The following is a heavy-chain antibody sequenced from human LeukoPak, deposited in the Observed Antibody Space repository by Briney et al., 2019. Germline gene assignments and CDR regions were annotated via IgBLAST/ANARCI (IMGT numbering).Heavy chain of an antibody. J-gene: IGHJ4*02. CDR1: GYSISSGYF. CDR3: ARAFCVGECFVLHIFFDS. V-gene: IGHV4-38-2*02. D-gene: IGHD2-21*01. Sequence: SETLSLTCNVSGYSISSGYFWGWVRQAPGQGLEWIGSVYQRATVHYNPSLKSRVTISLDTSKNHFSLNLRSMQASDTAVYYCARAFCVGECFVLHIFFDSWGQGTLVTVSS. CDR2: VYQRATV.